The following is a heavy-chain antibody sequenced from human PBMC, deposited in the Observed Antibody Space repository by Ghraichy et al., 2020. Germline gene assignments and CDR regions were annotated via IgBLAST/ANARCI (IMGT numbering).Heavy chain of an antibody. J-gene: IGHJ6*02. CDR3: ARERSGYSSGGYNYYYYCGMDV. V-gene: IGHV6-1*01. Sequence: SQTLSLTCAISRDSVSSNSAAWNWIRQSPSRGLEWLGRTYYRSKWYNDYAVSVKSRITINPDTSKNQFSLQLNSVTPEDTAVYYCARERSGYSSGGYNYYYYCGMDVWAQGTTVTVS. CDR2: TYYRSKWYN. D-gene: IGHD6-19*01. CDR1: RDSVSSNSAA.